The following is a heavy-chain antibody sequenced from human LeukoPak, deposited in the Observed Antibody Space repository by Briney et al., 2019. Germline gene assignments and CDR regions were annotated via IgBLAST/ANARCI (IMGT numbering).Heavy chain of an antibody. CDR3: ARGRRDAAMIVVVMTAVSYYLDV. CDR2: MNPSGNT. CDR1: GGSFRGHY. Sequence: SETLSLTCAVYGGSFRGHYWTWIRQTPEKGLEWIGEMNPSGNTSYNPSIKSRVTISVVTSKNQFSLKLSSVTAADTAVYYCARGRRDAAMIVVVMTAVSYYLDVWGKGTTVTVS. J-gene: IGHJ6*03. V-gene: IGHV4-34*01. D-gene: IGHD3-22*01.